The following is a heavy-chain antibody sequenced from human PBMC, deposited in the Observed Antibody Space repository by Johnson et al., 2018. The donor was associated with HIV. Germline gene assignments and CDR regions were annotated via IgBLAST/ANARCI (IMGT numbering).Heavy chain of an antibody. Sequence: VQLVESGGGVVRPGGSLRLSCAASGFTFDDYGMNWVRQAPGKGLEWVSGINWDGGSTDYGDSVKGRFTISRDNAKNSLYLQMKSLRAEDTAVYYCAREDRYNLNLVDAFDIWGQGTMVTVSS. D-gene: IGHD1-20*01. CDR2: INWDGGST. CDR1: GFTFDDYG. V-gene: IGHV3-20*04. CDR3: AREDRYNLNLVDAFDI. J-gene: IGHJ3*02.